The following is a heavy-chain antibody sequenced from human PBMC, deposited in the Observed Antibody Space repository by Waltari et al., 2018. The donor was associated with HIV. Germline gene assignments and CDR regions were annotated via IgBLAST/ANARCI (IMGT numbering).Heavy chain of an antibody. CDR3: ARGSDSSGWYGY. Sequence: QVQLQQWGAGLLKPSETLSLTCAVYGGSFSGYYWSWIRQPPGKGLEWIGEINHSGSTNYNPSLKSRVTISVDTSKNQFSLKLSSVTAADTAVYYCARGSDSSGWYGYWGQGTLVTVSS. CDR1: GGSFSGYY. J-gene: IGHJ4*02. D-gene: IGHD6-19*01. V-gene: IGHV4-34*01. CDR2: INHSGST.